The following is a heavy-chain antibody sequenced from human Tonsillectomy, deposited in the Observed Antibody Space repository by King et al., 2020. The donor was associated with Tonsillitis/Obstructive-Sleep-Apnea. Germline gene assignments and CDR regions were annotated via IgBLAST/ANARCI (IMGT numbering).Heavy chain of an antibody. V-gene: IGHV4-31*03. CDR1: GGSISSGGYY. CDR2: IFYSGST. J-gene: IGHJ4*02. D-gene: IGHD2-2*01. CDR3: ARAAPLYCSSTNCYYFDY. Sequence: VQLQESGPGLVKPSQTLSLTCTVSGGSISSGGYYWSWIRQHPGKGLEWIGYIFYSGSTNYNASLKSRVTMSVDTSKNQFSPKLSSVTAADTAVYYCARAAPLYCSSTNCYYFDYWGQGTLVTVSS.